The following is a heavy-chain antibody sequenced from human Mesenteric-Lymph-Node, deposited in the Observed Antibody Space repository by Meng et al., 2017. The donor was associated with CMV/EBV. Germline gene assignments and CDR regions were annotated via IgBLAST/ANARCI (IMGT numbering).Heavy chain of an antibody. CDR1: GGSINNNSYF. CDR2: ISYSGNT. Sequence: SETLSLTCTVSGGSINNNSYFWGWIRQPPGKGLEWIGSISYSGNTYYDPSLKSRVTIFVDTSKNQFSLRLSSVTAADTAVYYCARGHRAASFDYWGQGTLVTVSS. V-gene: IGHV4-39*01. D-gene: IGHD2-15*01. CDR3: ARGHRAASFDY. J-gene: IGHJ4*02.